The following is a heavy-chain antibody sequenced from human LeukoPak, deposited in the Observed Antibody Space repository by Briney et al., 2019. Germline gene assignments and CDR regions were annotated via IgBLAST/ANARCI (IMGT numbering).Heavy chain of an antibody. J-gene: IGHJ4*02. D-gene: IGHD2-21*02. CDR3: AKAGSVVVTAMSY. V-gene: IGHV3-23*01. CDR2: ISGSGGST. CDR1: GFTLSSYA. Sequence: GGSLRLSCTASGFTLSSYAMNWVRQAPGKGLEWVSAISGSGGSTYYADSVKGRFTISRDNSKNTLYLQMNSLRAEDTAIYYCAKAGSVVVTAMSYWGQGTLVTVSS.